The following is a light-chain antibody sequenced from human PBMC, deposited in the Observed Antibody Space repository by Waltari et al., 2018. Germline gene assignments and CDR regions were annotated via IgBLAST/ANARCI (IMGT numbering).Light chain of an antibody. J-gene: IGKJ4*01. CDR3: QQLHSYPLT. CDR2: SAS. V-gene: IGKV1-9*01. Sequence: IQLTQSPSSLSASVGDRVTITCRASQDISYYLTWYQQKPGEAPNLLIYSASTLQSGVPSRFSGSESGTDFTLTISSLQPEDSATYYCQQLHSYPLTFGGGTKVEIK. CDR1: QDISYY.